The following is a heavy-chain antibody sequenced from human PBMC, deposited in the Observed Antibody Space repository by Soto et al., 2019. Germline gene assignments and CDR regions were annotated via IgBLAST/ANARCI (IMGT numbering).Heavy chain of an antibody. J-gene: IGHJ4*02. Sequence: CPTLVNPTQTLTLTCTFSGFSLSTSGLCVSWIRQPPGKALEWLARIDWDDDKYYSTSPKTRLTISKDTSTNQVVLTMTNMETVDTASYCCAGIGYCSSASCGYFDYWGQGTLVTVSS. V-gene: IGHV2-70*11. CDR3: AGIGYCSSASCGYFDY. CDR2: IDWDDDK. D-gene: IGHD2-2*03. CDR1: GFSLSTSGLC.